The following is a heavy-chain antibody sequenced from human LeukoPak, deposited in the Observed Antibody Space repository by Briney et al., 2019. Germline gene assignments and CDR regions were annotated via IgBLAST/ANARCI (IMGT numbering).Heavy chain of an antibody. CDR2: IIPILGIA. J-gene: IGHJ4*02. Sequence: GASVKVSCKASGGTFSSYAISWVRQAPGQGLEWMGRIIPILGIANYAQKSQGRVTITADKSTSTAYMELSSLRSEDTAVYYCARIDSSGYYLDYWGQGTLVTVSS. V-gene: IGHV1-69*04. CDR1: GGTFSSYA. CDR3: ARIDSSGYYLDY. D-gene: IGHD3-22*01.